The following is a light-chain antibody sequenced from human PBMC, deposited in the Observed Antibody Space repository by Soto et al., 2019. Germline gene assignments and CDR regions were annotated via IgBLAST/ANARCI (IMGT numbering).Light chain of an antibody. J-gene: IGKJ4*01. CDR2: AAY. CDR3: QQSYSTPLT. V-gene: IGKV1-39*01. Sequence: IQMTQSPSTLSGPVGDRVSITCRAGQTISSWLAWYQQKPGKATKILIYAAYSLQSGVPSRFSGSGSGTDFTLTISSLQPGDFATYYCQQSYSTPLTFGGGTKVDI. CDR1: QTISSW.